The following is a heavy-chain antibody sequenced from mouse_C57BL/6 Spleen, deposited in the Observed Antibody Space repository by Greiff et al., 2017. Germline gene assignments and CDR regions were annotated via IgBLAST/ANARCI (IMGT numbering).Heavy chain of an antibody. Sequence: EVKLVESGPELVKPGASVKISCKASGYSFTDYNMNWVKQSNGKSLEWIGVINPNYGTTSYNQKFKGKATLTVDQSSSTAYMQLDSLTSEDSAVYYCARSSITTVVAPEYFDVWGTGTTVTVSS. J-gene: IGHJ1*03. CDR3: ARSSITTVVAPEYFDV. D-gene: IGHD1-1*01. CDR2: INPNYGTT. CDR1: GYSFTDYN. V-gene: IGHV1-39*01.